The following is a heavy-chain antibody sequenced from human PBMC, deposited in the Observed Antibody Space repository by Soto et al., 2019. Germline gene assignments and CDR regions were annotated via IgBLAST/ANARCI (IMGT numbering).Heavy chain of an antibody. CDR2: TFYSGST. J-gene: IGHJ6*02. CDR1: GGSISSYY. CDR3: ARDKGRYDSGMDV. V-gene: IGHV4-59*01. Sequence: PEETLSLTCTVSGGSISSYYWSWIRQPPGKGLEWIGYTFYSGSTKYNPSLKSRATVSVDRSKTHFSLNLSSVTAADTAVYYCARDKGRYDSGMDVWGQGTTVTVSS. D-gene: IGHD3-9*01.